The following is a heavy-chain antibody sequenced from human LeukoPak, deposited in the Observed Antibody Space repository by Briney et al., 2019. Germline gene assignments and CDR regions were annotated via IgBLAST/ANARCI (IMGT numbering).Heavy chain of an antibody. Sequence: GGALRLSCAASGVTFRKDWMRWGRQAPGRRVERVASIKEDGGEKYYVDSVKGGFTVSRDNAKHSFYLQMNSLRVEDTSVSYCPRCHYGMDVWVQGTTVTVSS. CDR1: GVTFRKDW. CDR3: PRCHYGMDV. J-gene: IGHJ6*02. CDR2: IKEDGGEK. V-gene: IGHV3-7*01.